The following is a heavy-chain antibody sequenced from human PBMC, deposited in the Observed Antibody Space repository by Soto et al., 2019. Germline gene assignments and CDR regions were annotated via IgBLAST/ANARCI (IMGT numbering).Heavy chain of an antibody. Sequence: QVQLVQSGAEVKKPGSSVKVSCKASGGTFSSYAISWVRQAPGQGLEWMGGIFPIFGTANYAQKFQGRVTITADESTSTAYMELSSLRSEDTAVYYCAGEYCGGDCYFLNWFDPWGQGTLVTVSS. J-gene: IGHJ5*02. CDR3: AGEYCGGDCYFLNWFDP. CDR1: GGTFSSYA. D-gene: IGHD2-21*02. CDR2: IFPIFGTA. V-gene: IGHV1-69*01.